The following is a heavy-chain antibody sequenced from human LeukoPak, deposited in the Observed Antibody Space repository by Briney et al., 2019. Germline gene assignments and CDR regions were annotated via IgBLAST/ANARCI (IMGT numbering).Heavy chain of an antibody. Sequence: KPSETLSLTCTVSGASISSSSYYWGWIRQPPGKGLEWIGSIHYTGSTYYNPSLKSRLTISVDTSKHQFSLRLGSVTATDTAVYYCARLSSSWYFDYWGQGTLVTVSS. CDR3: ARLSSSWYFDY. J-gene: IGHJ4*02. D-gene: IGHD6-13*01. CDR1: GASISSSSYY. V-gene: IGHV4-39*01. CDR2: IHYTGST.